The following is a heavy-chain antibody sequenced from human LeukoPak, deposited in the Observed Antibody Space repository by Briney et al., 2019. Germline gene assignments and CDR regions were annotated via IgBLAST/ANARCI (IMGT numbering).Heavy chain of an antibody. CDR3: AHTSRDGFLFDY. D-gene: IGHD5-24*01. J-gene: IGHJ4*02. V-gene: IGHV2-5*01. Sequence: ASGPTLVNPTQTLTLTCTFSGFSLSTSGVGVGSIRQPPGKALEWLALIYWNDDKRYSPSLKSRLTITKDTSKNQVVLTMTNMDPADTATYYCAHTSRDGFLFDYWGQGTLVTVSS. CDR1: GFSLSTSGVG. CDR2: IYWNDDK.